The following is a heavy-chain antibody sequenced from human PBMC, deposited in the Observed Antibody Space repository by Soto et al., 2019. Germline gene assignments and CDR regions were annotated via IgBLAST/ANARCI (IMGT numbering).Heavy chain of an antibody. CDR1: GFTFSSYG. V-gene: IGHV3-30*18. Sequence: PGGSLRLSCAASGFTFSSYGMHWVRQAPGKGLEWVAVISYDGSNKYYADSVKGRFTISRDNSKDTLYLQMNSLRAEDTAVYYCAKDRLSIVVVPAATPYGMDVWGQGTTVTVSS. CDR2: ISYDGSNK. J-gene: IGHJ6*02. D-gene: IGHD2-2*01. CDR3: AKDRLSIVVVPAATPYGMDV.